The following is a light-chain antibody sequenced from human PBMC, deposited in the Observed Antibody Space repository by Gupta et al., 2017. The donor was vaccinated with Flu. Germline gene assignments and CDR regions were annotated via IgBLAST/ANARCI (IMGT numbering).Light chain of an antibody. CDR2: GAT. V-gene: IGKV3-20*01. J-gene: IGKJ2*01. CDR3: QHYGTSPPYT. Sequence: EIVLTQSPGTLSLSPGESATHSCTASQIVIYNFLAWYQQKPGQAPRLLIYGATNRATGIPGRFSGSGSETDFTLTIRRLEPEDFAVYYCQHYGTSPPYTFGQGTKLEI. CDR1: QIVIYNF.